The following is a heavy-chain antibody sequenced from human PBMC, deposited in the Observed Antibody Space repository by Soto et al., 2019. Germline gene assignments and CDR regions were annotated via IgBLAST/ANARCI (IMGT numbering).Heavy chain of an antibody. CDR1: GGSISSYY. J-gene: IGHJ4*02. V-gene: IGHV4-59*01. Sequence: QVQLQESGPGLVKPSETLSLTCTVSGGSISSYYWSWIRQPPGKGLEWIGNIFDSGSTNYNPSLKXXVTXSVDTSKNQFSLRVRSVTAADTAVYYCARVGAAAAPGYFDYWGQGTLVTVSS. CDR3: ARVGAAAAPGYFDY. CDR2: IFDSGST. D-gene: IGHD6-13*01.